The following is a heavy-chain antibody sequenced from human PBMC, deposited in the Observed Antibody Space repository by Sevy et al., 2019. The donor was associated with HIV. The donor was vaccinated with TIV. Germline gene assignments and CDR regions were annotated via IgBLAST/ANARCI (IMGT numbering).Heavy chain of an antibody. CDR3: ARPYGSGSWEAFDI. CDR1: GFTFSTYT. D-gene: IGHD3-10*01. J-gene: IGHJ3*02. Sequence: GGSLRLSCAASGFTFSTYTMNWVRQAPGKGLEWVSSISSSSNYIYYADSMKGQFTISRDNANNSLYLQMNSLRAEDTAVYYCARPYGSGSWEAFDIWGQGTMVTVSS. V-gene: IGHV3-21*01. CDR2: ISSSSNYI.